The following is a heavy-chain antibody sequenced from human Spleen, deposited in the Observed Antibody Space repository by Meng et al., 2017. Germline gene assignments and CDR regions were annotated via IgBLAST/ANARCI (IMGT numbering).Heavy chain of an antibody. CDR1: GSTFSSYA. V-gene: IGHV3-23*01. J-gene: IGHJ4*02. D-gene: IGHD3-22*01. CDR2: IRGSGGSP. CDR3: ARVDYDSSGYYRGSGGNFDY. Sequence: GESLKISCAASGSTFSSYAMSWVRQAPGRGLEWVSGIRGSGGSPYYADSVKGRFTVSRDNAKNSLYLQMNSLRAEDTALYYCARVDYDSSGYYRGSGGNFDYWGQGTLVTVSS.